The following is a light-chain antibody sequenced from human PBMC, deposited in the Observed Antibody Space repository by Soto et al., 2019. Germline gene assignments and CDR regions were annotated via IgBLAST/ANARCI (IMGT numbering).Light chain of an antibody. CDR1: QSVSSY. CDR2: DAS. J-gene: IGKJ4*01. V-gene: IGKV3-11*01. Sequence: EVVLTHTPTTLSLFPGERATLSCRASQSVSSYLAWYQQKPGQAPRLLIYDASNRATGIPARFSGSGSGTDFPVTSSRLEPEELAVYYCPELRDWSTGPLRQGSIVNVGG. CDR3: PELRDWSTGPLRQGSIVN.